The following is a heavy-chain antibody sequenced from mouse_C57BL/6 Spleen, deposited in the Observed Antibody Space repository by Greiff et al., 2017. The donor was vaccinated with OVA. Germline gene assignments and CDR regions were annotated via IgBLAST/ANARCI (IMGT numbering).Heavy chain of an antibody. J-gene: IGHJ1*03. CDR1: GFTFSSYA. Sequence: DVMLVESGGGLVKPGGSLKLSCAASGFTFSSYAMSWVRQTPEKRLEWVATISDGGSYTYYPDNVKGRFTISRDNAKNNLYLQMSHLKSEDTAMYYCARDEGRRYFDVWGTGTTVTVSS. D-gene: IGHD1-2*01. CDR3: ARDEGRRYFDV. V-gene: IGHV5-4*01. CDR2: ISDGGSYT.